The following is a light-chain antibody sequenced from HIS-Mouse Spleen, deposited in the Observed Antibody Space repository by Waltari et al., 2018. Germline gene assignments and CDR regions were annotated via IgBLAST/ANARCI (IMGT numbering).Light chain of an antibody. CDR2: DVS. Sequence: QSALTQPASVSGSPGQSITISCTGPSSYVGGYNYVPWYQQHPGKAPKLMIYDVSNRPSGVSNRFSGSKSGNTASLTISGLQAEDEADYYCSSYTSSSTRVFGGGTKLTVL. V-gene: IGLV2-14*03. CDR1: SSYVGGYNY. CDR3: SSYTSSSTRV. J-gene: IGLJ3*02.